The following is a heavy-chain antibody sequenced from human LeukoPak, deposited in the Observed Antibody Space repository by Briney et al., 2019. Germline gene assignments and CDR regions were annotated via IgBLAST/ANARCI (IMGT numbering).Heavy chain of an antibody. CDR1: GGSISSYY. J-gene: IGHJ4*02. CDR2: IYYSGST. V-gene: IGHV4-59*01. D-gene: IGHD2-8*01. CDR3: ARDSKYAYYFDY. Sequence: ASETLSLTCTVSGGSISSYYWSWIRQPPGKGLEWIGYIYYSGSTNYNPSLKSRVTISVDTSKNQFSLKLSSVTAADTAVYYCARDSKYAYYFDYWGQGTLVTVSS.